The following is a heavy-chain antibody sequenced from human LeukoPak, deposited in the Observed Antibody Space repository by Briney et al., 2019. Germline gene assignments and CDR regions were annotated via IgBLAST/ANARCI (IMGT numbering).Heavy chain of an antibody. V-gene: IGHV3-21*01. D-gene: IGHD4-17*01. Sequence: GGSLRLSCAASGFTFSGYSMNWVRQAAGKGLEWVSSIGTSSGYIYYAGSVQGRFTISRDNAKNSLYLQMNSLRAEDTAMYYCARNRGDPSYFDYWGQGILVTVSS. J-gene: IGHJ4*02. CDR2: IGTSSGYI. CDR1: GFTFSGYS. CDR3: ARNRGDPSYFDY.